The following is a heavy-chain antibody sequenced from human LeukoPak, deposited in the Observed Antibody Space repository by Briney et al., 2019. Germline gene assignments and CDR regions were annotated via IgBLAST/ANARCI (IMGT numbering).Heavy chain of an antibody. CDR3: ARAGYSSGWDY. CDR2: IKQDGSEK. CDR1: GLTFSNYW. D-gene: IGHD6-19*01. Sequence: GGSLRLSCAASGLTFSNYWMSWVRQAPGKGLEWVANIKQDGSEKYHVDSVKGRFTISRDNAENSLYLQMNSLRGEDTAVYFCARAGYSSGWDYWGQGTLVTVSS. V-gene: IGHV3-7*01. J-gene: IGHJ4*02.